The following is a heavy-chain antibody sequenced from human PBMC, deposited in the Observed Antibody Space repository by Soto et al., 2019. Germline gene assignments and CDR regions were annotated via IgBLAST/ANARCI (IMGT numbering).Heavy chain of an antibody. CDR1: GFTFSIYS. CDR2: ISSSSSYI. J-gene: IGHJ4*02. D-gene: IGHD6-19*01. Sequence: PGGSLRLSCAASGFTFSIYSMNWVRQAPGKWLEWVSSISSSSSYIYYADSVKGRFTISRDNARNSLYLQMNSLRAEDTAVYYCASLWAVDGNFDYWGQGTLVTVSS. CDR3: ASLWAVDGNFDY. V-gene: IGHV3-21*01.